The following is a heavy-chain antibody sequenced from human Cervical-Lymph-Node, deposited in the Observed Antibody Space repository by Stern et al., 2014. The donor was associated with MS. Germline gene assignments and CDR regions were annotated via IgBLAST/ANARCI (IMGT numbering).Heavy chain of an antibody. CDR1: GFSLSTSGMC. V-gene: IGHV2-70*01. J-gene: IGHJ4*02. Sequence: ESGPALVKPTQTLTLTCTFSGFSLSTSGMCVSWIRQPPGKALEWLALLDWDDDKYYSTSLKTRLTISKDTSKNQVVLTMTNMDPVDTATYYCARIRAVAGTGTGYFFDYWGQGTLVTVSS. CDR2: LDWDDDK. D-gene: IGHD6-19*01. CDR3: ARIRAVAGTGTGYFFDY.